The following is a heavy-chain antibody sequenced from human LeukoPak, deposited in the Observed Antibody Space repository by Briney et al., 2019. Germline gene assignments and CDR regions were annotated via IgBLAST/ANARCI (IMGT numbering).Heavy chain of an antibody. J-gene: IGHJ4*02. CDR2: IYTSGST. D-gene: IGHD4-17*01. Sequence: SETLSLTCTVSGGSISSGSYYWSWIRQPAGTGLEWIGRIYTSGSTNYNPSLKSRVTISVDTSKNQFSLKLSSVTAADTAVYYCARGDDYGVHWGQGTLVTVSS. CDR1: GGSISSGSYY. V-gene: IGHV4-61*02. CDR3: ARGDDYGVH.